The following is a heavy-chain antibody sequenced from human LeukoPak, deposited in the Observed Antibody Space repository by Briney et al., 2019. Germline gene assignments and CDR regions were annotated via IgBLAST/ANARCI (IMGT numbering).Heavy chain of an antibody. D-gene: IGHD5-18*01. CDR1: GGSINRYY. CDR2: IYYSGST. CDR3: ASGYTYGWYYFDY. Sequence: SETLSLTCTVSGGSINRYYWSWIRQPPGKGLEWIGYIYYSGSTNYNPSLKSRVTISVDTSKNQFSLKLSSVTAADTAVYYCASGYTYGWYYFDYWGQGTLVTVSS. J-gene: IGHJ4*02. V-gene: IGHV4-59*01.